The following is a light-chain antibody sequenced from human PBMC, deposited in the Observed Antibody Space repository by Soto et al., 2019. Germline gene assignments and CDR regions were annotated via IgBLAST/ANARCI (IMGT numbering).Light chain of an antibody. CDR2: DAS. V-gene: IGKV1D-13*01. Sequence: ANQLTQSPSSLSASVGDRVTITCRASQAISSALAWYQQKQGKPPKLXIYDASTLQSGVPSRFSVSGSGTDLTITINSLQPEDFVTYYCQQFKNWPVTFGPGTKVDIK. CDR3: QQFKNWPVT. CDR1: QAISSA. J-gene: IGKJ3*01.